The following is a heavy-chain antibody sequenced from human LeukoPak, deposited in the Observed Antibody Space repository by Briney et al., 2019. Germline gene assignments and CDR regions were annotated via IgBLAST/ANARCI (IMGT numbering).Heavy chain of an antibody. CDR1: GFTFANYW. Sequence: PGGSLRLSCAASGFTFANYWMSWVRQAPGKGLEWVSSISSSSSYIYYADSVKGRFTISRDNAKNSLYLQMNSLRAEDTAVYYCARDYRWLPFDYWGQGTLVTVSS. CDR3: ARDYRWLPFDY. D-gene: IGHD5-24*01. CDR2: ISSSSSYI. J-gene: IGHJ4*02. V-gene: IGHV3-21*01.